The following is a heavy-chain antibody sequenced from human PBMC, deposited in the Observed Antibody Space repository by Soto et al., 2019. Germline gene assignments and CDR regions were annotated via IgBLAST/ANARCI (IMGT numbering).Heavy chain of an antibody. V-gene: IGHV1-18*01. J-gene: IGHJ6*02. Sequence: ASVKVSCKASGYTFTSYGISWVRQAPGQGLEWMGWISAYNGNTNYAQKLQGRATMTTDTSTSTAYMELRSLRSDDTAVYYCARVGTVGGYSYGDYYGMDVWGQGTTVTVSS. CDR3: ARVGTVGGYSYGDYYGMDV. D-gene: IGHD5-18*01. CDR1: GYTFTSYG. CDR2: ISAYNGNT.